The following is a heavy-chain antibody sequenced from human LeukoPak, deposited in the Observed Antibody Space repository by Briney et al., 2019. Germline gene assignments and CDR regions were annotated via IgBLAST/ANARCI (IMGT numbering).Heavy chain of an antibody. CDR1: GFTFSSYG. CDR2: ISGSGGST. D-gene: IGHD2-15*01. J-gene: IGHJ4*02. V-gene: IGHV3-23*01. CDR3: AKDLVVVAATGFDY. Sequence: GGSLRLSCAASGFTFSSYGMHWVRQAPGKGLEWVSAISGSGGSTYYADSVKGRFTISRDNSKNTLYLQMNSLRAEDTAVYYCAKDLVVVAATGFDYWGQGTLVTVSS.